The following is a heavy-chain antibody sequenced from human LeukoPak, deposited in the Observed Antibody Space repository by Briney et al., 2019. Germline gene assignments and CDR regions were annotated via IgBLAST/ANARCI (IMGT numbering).Heavy chain of an antibody. J-gene: IGHJ4*02. CDR2: IYYSGST. CDR1: GGSISSYY. D-gene: IGHD3-22*01. CDR3: ARHSSGYYYAFDY. Sequence: SETLSLTCTVSGGSISSYYWSWIRQPPGKGLEWIGYIYYSGSTNYNPSLKSRVTISVDTSKNQFSLKLSSVTAADTAVYYCARHSSGYYYAFDYWGQGILVSVSS. V-gene: IGHV4-59*01.